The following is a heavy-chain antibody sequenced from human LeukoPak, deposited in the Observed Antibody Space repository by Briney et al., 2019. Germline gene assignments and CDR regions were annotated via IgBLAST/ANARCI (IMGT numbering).Heavy chain of an antibody. CDR3: ARDGRAVALDY. CDR2: INPNSGGT. J-gene: IGHJ4*02. Sequence: ASVKVSCKASGYTFTDYYMHWVRQAPGQGLEWMGWINPNSGGTNYTQKFQGRVTMTRDTSISTAFMELSRLRSDDTAVFYCARDGRAVALDYWGQGTLVTVSS. V-gene: IGHV1-2*02. D-gene: IGHD6-19*01. CDR1: GYTFTDYY.